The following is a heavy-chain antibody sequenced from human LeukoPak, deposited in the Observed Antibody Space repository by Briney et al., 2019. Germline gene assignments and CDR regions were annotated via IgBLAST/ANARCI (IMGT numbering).Heavy chain of an antibody. CDR3: ARDRVTRGPDY. CDR1: GFTFSSYS. V-gene: IGHV3-48*02. Sequence: GGSLRLSCAASGFTFSSYSMNWVRQAPGKGLEWVSYISSSSTIYYADSVKGRFTISRDNAKNSLSLQMSSLRDDDTAVYYCARDRVTRGPDYWGQGTLVTVSS. D-gene: IGHD4-11*01. J-gene: IGHJ4*02. CDR2: ISSSSTI.